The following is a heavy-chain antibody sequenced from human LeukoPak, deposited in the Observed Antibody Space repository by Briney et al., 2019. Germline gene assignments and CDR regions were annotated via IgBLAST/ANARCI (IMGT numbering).Heavy chain of an antibody. CDR1: GYSFTSHW. V-gene: IGHV5-51*01. Sequence: GESLKISCKGSGYSFTSHWIGWVRQMPGKGLGWMGIIYTGDSATRSSPSFQGQVTISTDKSISIAYLQWSSLKASDTAMYYCARPHDFWSGYPDYWGQGTLVTVSS. CDR2: IYTGDSAT. CDR3: ARPHDFWSGYPDY. D-gene: IGHD3-3*01. J-gene: IGHJ4*02.